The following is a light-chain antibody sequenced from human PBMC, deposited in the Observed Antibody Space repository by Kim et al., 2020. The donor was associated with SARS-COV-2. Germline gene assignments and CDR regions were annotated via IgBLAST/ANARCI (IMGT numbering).Light chain of an antibody. V-gene: IGKV3-20*01. Sequence: EIVLTQSPGTLSLSPGERATLSCRASQSVSSSYLAWYQQKPGQAPRPRIYGASSRATGIPDRFSGSGSGTDCTLTISRREPEDFAVYYWQQYGSSPAITFGQGTRREIK. CDR2: GAS. CDR3: QQYGSSPAIT. J-gene: IGKJ5*01. CDR1: QSVSSSY.